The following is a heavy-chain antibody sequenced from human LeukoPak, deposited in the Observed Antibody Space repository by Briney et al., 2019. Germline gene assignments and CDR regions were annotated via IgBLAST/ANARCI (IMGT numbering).Heavy chain of an antibody. V-gene: IGHV4-34*01. CDR3: ARVGYSYGRDAFDI. CDR2: INHSGST. J-gene: IGHJ3*02. CDR1: GGSFSGYY. Sequence: PPETLSLTCAVSGGSFSGYYWSWIRHPPGKGLEWIGEINHSGSTNYNTSLKSRVTISVDTSKNQFSLKLTSVTAADTAVYYCARVGYSYGRDAFDIWGQGAMVTVSS. D-gene: IGHD5-18*01.